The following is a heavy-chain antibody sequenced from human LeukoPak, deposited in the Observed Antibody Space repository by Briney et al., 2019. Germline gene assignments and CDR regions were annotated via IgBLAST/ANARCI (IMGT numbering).Heavy chain of an antibody. CDR2: INWNSGVV. V-gene: IGHV3-9*01. D-gene: IGHD4-17*01. CDR1: GFTFDDYA. Sequence: PGGSLRLSCAASGFTFDDYAMHWVRQAPGKGLEWVSRINWNSGVVVYADSVRGRFTISRDNAKNSLYLQMNSLRTEDTALYYCVKENYGDNALDVRGQGTTVTVSS. J-gene: IGHJ6*02. CDR3: VKENYGDNALDV.